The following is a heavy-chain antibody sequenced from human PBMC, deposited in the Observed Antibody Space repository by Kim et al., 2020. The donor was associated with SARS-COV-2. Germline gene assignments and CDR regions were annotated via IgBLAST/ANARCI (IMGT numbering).Heavy chain of an antibody. CDR2: INPRGGST. CDR3: ARDIVVVPAAMDGMDV. V-gene: IGHV1-46*01. D-gene: IGHD2-2*01. J-gene: IGHJ6*02. Sequence: ASVKVSCKASGYTFTSYYMHWVRQAPGQGLEWMGIINPRGGSTSYAQKFQGRVTMTRDTSTSTVYMELSSLRSEDMAVYYCARDIVVVPAAMDGMDVWGQGTTVTVSS. CDR1: GYTFTSYY.